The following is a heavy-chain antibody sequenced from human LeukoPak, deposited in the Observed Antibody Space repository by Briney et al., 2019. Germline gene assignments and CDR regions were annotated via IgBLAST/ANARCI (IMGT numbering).Heavy chain of an antibody. CDR3: ARVGYCSSSSCLSYFDY. D-gene: IGHD2-2*01. CDR2: INPNSGGT. Sequence: ASVKVSCKASGYTFTGYYMHWVRQAPGQGLEWMGRINPNSGGTSYAQKFQGRVTMTRDTSISTAYMGLSSLGSDDTAVYYCARVGYCSSSSCLSYFDYWGQGTLVTVSS. J-gene: IGHJ4*02. V-gene: IGHV1-2*06. CDR1: GYTFTGYY.